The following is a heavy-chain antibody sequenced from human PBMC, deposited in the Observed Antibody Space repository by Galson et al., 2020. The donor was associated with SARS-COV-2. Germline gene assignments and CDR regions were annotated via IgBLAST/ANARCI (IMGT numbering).Heavy chain of an antibody. CDR1: GDSINTHIYY. D-gene: IGHD6-19*01. V-gene: IGHV4-39*07. Sequence: SETLSLTCTVSGDSINTHIYYWGWIRQPPGKGLEWIGSLYFRGGTYYNPSLKSRVSISIDTSKNQFSLNLISVTAADTAVYYCTRLSSGWSDPDFGGQGTRFTSPQ. CDR3: TRLSSGWSDPDF. CDR2: LYFRGGT. J-gene: IGHJ4*02.